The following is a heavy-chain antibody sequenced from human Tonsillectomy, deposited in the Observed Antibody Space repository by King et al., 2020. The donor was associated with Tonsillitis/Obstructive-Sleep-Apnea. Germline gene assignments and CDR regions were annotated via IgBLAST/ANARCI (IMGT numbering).Heavy chain of an antibody. CDR2: IWYDGSNK. CDR3: ARETGKQWLVRYYFDY. V-gene: IGHV3-33*01. D-gene: IGHD6-19*01. Sequence: VQLVESGGGVVQPGRSLRLSCAASGFTFSSYGMHWVRQAPGKGLEWVAVIWYDGSNKYYADSVKGRFTISRDNSKNTLYLQMNSLRAEDTAVYYCARETGKQWLVRYYFDYWGQGTLVTVSS. J-gene: IGHJ4*02. CDR1: GFTFSSYG.